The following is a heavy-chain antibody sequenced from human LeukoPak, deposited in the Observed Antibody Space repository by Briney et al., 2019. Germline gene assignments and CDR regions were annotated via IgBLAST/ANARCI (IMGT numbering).Heavy chain of an antibody. D-gene: IGHD3-22*01. CDR3: AKSPDYNDGSGYPEAFDS. J-gene: IGHJ3*02. V-gene: IGHV3-23*01. Sequence: GGSLRLSCAASGFTFGIYAMSWVRQSPGKGLEWVSTITRSAETTYYADSVKGRFGIFRDNSKNTLDLQMNSLTAEDTAVYYCAKSPDYNDGSGYPEAFDSWGQGTMVTVSS. CDR1: GFTFGIYA. CDR2: ITRSAETT.